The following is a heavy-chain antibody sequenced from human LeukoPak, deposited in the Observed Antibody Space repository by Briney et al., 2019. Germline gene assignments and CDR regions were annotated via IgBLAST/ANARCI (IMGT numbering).Heavy chain of an antibody. Sequence: PGGSLRLSCAAFGFTVSSNYMSWVRQAPGKGLEWVSVIYSGGSTYYADSVKGRFTISRDNSKNTLYLQMNSLRAEDTAVYYCARDQGSSWYGDYYYYYGMDVWGQGTTVTVSS. CDR2: IYSGGST. V-gene: IGHV3-66*01. J-gene: IGHJ6*02. D-gene: IGHD6-13*01. CDR1: GFTVSSNY. CDR3: ARDQGSSWYGDYYYYYGMDV.